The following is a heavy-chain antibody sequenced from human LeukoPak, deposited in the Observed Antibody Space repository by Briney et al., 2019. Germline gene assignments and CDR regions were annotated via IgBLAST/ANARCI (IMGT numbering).Heavy chain of an antibody. Sequence: QPGRSLRLSCAASGFTFSSYAMHWVRQAPGKGLEWVAVISYDGSNKYYADSVKGRFTISRDNSKNTLYLQMNSLRAEDTAVYYCARVPRVFYSSGWGYFDYWGQGTLVTVSS. CDR2: ISYDGSNK. CDR3: ARVPRVFYSSGWGYFDY. V-gene: IGHV3-30*04. J-gene: IGHJ4*02. CDR1: GFTFSSYA. D-gene: IGHD6-19*01.